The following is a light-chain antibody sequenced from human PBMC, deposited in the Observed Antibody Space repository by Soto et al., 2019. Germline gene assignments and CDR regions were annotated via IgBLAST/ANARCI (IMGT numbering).Light chain of an antibody. CDR2: MGS. CDR1: QSLLHKNGNNY. V-gene: IGKV2-28*01. Sequence: DIVMTQSPLSLPVTPGEAASISCRSSQSLLHKNGNNYFNWYLQKPGQSPQVLIYMGSHRASGVPDRFSGSGSGTYFTLKISRVEAEDAGVYYCMQALQTPRTFGQGTKVEIK. J-gene: IGKJ1*01. CDR3: MQALQTPRT.